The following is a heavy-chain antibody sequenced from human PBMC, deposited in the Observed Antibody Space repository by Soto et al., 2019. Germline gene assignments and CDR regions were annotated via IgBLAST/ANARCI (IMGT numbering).Heavy chain of an antibody. CDR1: GGSFSGFY. J-gene: IGHJ1*01. CDR2: INHIGIS. V-gene: IGHV4-34*01. Sequence: QVQVQQWGAGLVKPSETLSLTCAVHGGSFSGFYWSWIRQPPGKGLEYIGKINHIGISNYNPSLKSRVTISVDTSENQLSLKLNSVTAADAALYYCTRRYAVNWHTPHYWGQGTLVTVSS. D-gene: IGHD4-4*01. CDR3: TRRYAVNWHTPHY.